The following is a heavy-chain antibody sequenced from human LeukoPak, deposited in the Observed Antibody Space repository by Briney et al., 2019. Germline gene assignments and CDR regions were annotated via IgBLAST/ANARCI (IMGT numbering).Heavy chain of an antibody. V-gene: IGHV3-53*01. CDR2: IYSGGST. J-gene: IGHJ5*02. D-gene: IGHD3-10*01. CDR1: GFTVSSNY. CDR3: ARDRITMVRGVMVSWFDP. Sequence: GGSLRLSCAASGFTVSSNYMSWARQAPGKGLEWVSVIYSGGSTYYADSVKGRFTISRDNSKNTLYLQMNSLRAEDTAVYYCARDRITMVRGVMVSWFDPWGQGTLVTVSS.